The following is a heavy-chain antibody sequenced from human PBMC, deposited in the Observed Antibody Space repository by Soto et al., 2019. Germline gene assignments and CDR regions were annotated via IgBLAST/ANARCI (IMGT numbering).Heavy chain of an antibody. V-gene: IGHV4-61*01. J-gene: IGHJ6*02. D-gene: IGHD2-2*01. Sequence: QVQLQESGPGLVKPSETLSLTCTVSGGSVSSGSYYWSWIRQPPGKGLEWIGYIYYSGSTNYNPSLKSRVTISVDTSKNQFSLKLSSVTAADTAVYYCARDTVRVYRDLVPAAISGGAYYYGMDVWGQGTTVTVSS. CDR3: ARDTVRVYRDLVPAAISGGAYYYGMDV. CDR2: IYYSGST. CDR1: GGSVSSGSYY.